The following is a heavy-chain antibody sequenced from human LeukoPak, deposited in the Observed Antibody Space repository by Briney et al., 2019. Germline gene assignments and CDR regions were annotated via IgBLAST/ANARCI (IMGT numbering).Heavy chain of an antibody. CDR2: INPNSGGT. Sequence: ASVKVSCKTSGYTFTGYYMHWVRQAPGQGLEWMGWINPNSGGTNYAQKFQGRVTMTRDTSISTAYMELSRLRSDDTAVYYCARDMDPVLPRTGWGQGTLVTVSS. V-gene: IGHV1-2*02. J-gene: IGHJ4*02. CDR1: GYTFTGYY. D-gene: IGHD3-10*01. CDR3: ARDMDPVLPRTG.